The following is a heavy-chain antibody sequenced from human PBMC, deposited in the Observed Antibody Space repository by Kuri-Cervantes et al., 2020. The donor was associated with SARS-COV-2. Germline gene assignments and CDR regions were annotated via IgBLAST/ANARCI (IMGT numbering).Heavy chain of an antibody. CDR2: INPNSGGT. J-gene: IGHJ5*02. CDR1: GYTFTAYY. V-gene: IGHV1-2*02. Sequence: ASVKVSCKASGYTFTAYYIHWVRQAPGQGLEWMGWINPNSGGTNYAQKFQGRVTMTRDTSISTAYMELSRLRSDDTAVYYCASRSGSYWDWFDPWGQGTLVTVSS. D-gene: IGHD3-10*01. CDR3: ASRSGSYWDWFDP.